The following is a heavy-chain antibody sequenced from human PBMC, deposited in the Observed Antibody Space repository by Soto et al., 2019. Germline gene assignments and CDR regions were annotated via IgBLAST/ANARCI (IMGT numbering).Heavy chain of an antibody. J-gene: IGHJ5*02. CDR3: ARTRTYRRLGDR. CDR2: INPNNGNS. V-gene: IGHV1-18*04. CDR1: GYTFTTHG. D-gene: IGHD1-26*01. Sequence: QVELVQSGGEVKKPGASVKVSCKASGYTFTTHGISWVRQAPGQGLEWVGWINPNNGNSVSAQKFQERVTFSTDTSTSTVYMKLRSLTSDDTAFYYCARTRTYRRLGDRWGQGTL.